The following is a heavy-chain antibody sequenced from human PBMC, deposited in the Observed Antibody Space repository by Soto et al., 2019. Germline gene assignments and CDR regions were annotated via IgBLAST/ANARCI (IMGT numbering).Heavy chain of an antibody. J-gene: IGHJ3*02. CDR1: GFTFSSYS. D-gene: IGHD1-26*01. Sequence: EVQLVESGGGLVKPGGSLRLSCAASGFTFSSYSMNWVRQAPGKGLEWVSSISSSSSYIYYEDSVKGRFTISRDNAKNSLYLQMNSLRAEDTAVYYCAREGWELKAFDIWGQGTMVTVSS. CDR3: AREGWELKAFDI. V-gene: IGHV3-21*01. CDR2: ISSSSSYI.